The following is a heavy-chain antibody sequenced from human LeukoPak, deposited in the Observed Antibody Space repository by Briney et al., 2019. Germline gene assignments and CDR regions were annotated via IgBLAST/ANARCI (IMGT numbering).Heavy chain of an antibody. CDR2: IYYSGST. D-gene: IGHD1-26*01. CDR1: GGSISSYY. CDR3: ARDWELLTPEGRGPGYFDY. V-gene: IGHV4-59*12. J-gene: IGHJ4*02. Sequence: SETLSLTCTVSGGSISSYYWSWIRQPPGKGLEWIGYIYYSGSTNYNPSLKSRVTISVDTSKNQFSLQLNSVTPEDTAVYYCARDWELLTPEGRGPGYFDYWGQGTLVTVSS.